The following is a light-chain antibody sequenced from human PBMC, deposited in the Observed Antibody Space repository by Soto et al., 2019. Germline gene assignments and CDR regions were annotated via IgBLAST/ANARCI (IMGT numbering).Light chain of an antibody. Sequence: DIQLTQSPSTLSASVGGRVTITCRASQGVRNDLGWYQQKPGKAPKRLIYAASSLQSGVPSRFRGSGSGTDFTLTISSLQPEDFATYYCQQSYSTSITFGQGTRLEIK. J-gene: IGKJ5*01. CDR3: QQSYSTSIT. CDR2: AAS. CDR1: QGVRND. V-gene: IGKV1-39*01.